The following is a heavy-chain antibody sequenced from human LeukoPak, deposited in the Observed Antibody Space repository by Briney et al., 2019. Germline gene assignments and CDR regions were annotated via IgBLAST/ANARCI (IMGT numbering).Heavy chain of an antibody. CDR3: ARRFGYCSSTSCPAFDY. CDR2: IYPGDSDT. V-gene: IGHV5-51*01. Sequence: GASLQISCKGSGYSFTSYWIGWVRQLPGKGLEWMGIIYPGDSDTRYSPSFQGQVTISADKSISTAYLQWSSLKASDTAMYYCARRFGYCSSTSCPAFDYWGQGTLVTVSS. D-gene: IGHD2-2*03. CDR1: GYSFTSYW. J-gene: IGHJ4*02.